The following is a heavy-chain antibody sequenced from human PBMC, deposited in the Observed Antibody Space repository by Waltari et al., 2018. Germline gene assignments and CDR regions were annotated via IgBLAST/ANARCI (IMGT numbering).Heavy chain of an antibody. CDR3: ARGTTGTTGY. Sequence: QVQLVQSGAEVKKPADSVKISCKPTAHTFTGYYTPRVRQAPGQGLEWMGRINPNSGGTNYAQKFQGRVTMTRDTSISTAYMELSRLRSDDTAVYYCARGTTGTTGYWGQGTLVTVSS. CDR1: AHTFTGYY. V-gene: IGHV1-2*06. CDR2: INPNSGGT. D-gene: IGHD1-1*01. J-gene: IGHJ4*02.